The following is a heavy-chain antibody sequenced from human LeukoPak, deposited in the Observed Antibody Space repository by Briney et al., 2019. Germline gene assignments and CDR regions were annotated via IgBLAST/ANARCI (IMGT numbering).Heavy chain of an antibody. V-gene: IGHV3-66*01. J-gene: IGHJ4*02. Sequence: GGSLRLSCAASGFTVSSNYMSWVRQAPGKGLEWVSVIYSGGSTYYADSVKGRFTISRDNSKNTLYLQMNSLRAEDTAVYYCAREHPYRGSGYYDYWGQGTLVTVSS. CDR1: GFTVSSNY. CDR3: AREHPYRGSGYYDY. CDR2: IYSGGST. D-gene: IGHD3-22*01.